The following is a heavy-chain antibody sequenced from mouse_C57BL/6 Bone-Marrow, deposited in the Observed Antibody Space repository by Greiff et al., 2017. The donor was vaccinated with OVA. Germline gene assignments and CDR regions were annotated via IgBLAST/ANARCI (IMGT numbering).Heavy chain of an antibody. Sequence: EVKVDESGGGLVQPGGSMQLSCAASGFTFSDAWMDWVRQSPEKGLEWVAEIRNKANNHATYYAESVKGRFTISRDDSKSSVYLQMNSLRAEDTGIYYCTRTNDYEYYAMDYWGQGTSVTVSS. D-gene: IGHD2-4*01. J-gene: IGHJ4*01. CDR3: TRTNDYEYYAMDY. CDR1: GFTFSDAW. CDR2: IRNKANNHAT. V-gene: IGHV6-6*01.